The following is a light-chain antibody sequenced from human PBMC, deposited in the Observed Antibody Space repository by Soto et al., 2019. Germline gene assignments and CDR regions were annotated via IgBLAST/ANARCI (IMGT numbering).Light chain of an antibody. Sequence: IVFTQAPGTLSLSPGERATLSCRASQSVSRYLTWYRQKPGQGPRVLIYGASSRETGIPDRFSGSGAGTEFTLTINRLEPEDFAVDYCQQYGSSTPTFGQGTKVDIK. CDR3: QQYGSSTPT. CDR2: GAS. J-gene: IGKJ1*01. CDR1: QSVSRY. V-gene: IGKV3-20*01.